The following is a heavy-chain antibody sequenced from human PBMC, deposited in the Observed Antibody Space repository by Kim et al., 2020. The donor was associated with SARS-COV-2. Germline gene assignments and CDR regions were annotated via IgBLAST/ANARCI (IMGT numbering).Heavy chain of an antibody. CDR2: IKSKTDGGTT. V-gene: IGHV3-15*01. CDR1: GFTFSNAW. Sequence: GGSLRLSCAASGFTFSNAWMSWVRQAPGKGLEWVVRIKSKTDGGTTYYAAPVKGRFTISSDDSKNTLYLQMNSLKTEDTAVYYCTLGEPYHLSIDYWGQGTLVTVSS. J-gene: IGHJ4*02. D-gene: IGHD3-10*01. CDR3: TLGEPYHLSIDY.